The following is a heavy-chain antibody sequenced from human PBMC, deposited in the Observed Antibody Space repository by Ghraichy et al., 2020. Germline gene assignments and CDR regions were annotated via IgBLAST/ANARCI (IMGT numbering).Heavy chain of an antibody. CDR1: GFTFSSYS. D-gene: IGHD3-22*01. J-gene: IGHJ3*02. Sequence: LSLTCAASGFTFSSYSMNWVRQAPGKGLEWVSSISSSSSYIYYADSVKGRFTISRDNAKNSLYLQMNSLRAEDTAVYYCARDYYDSSGYYYSDAFDIWGQGTMVTVSS. CDR3: ARDYYDSSGYYYSDAFDI. CDR2: ISSSSSYI. V-gene: IGHV3-21*01.